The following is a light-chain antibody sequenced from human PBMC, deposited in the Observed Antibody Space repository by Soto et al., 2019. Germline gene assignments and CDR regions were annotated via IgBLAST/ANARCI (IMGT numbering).Light chain of an antibody. V-gene: IGLV3-21*02. CDR2: DDT. CDR3: QVWDINTYLVV. Sequence: SYVLTQPPSVSVAPGQTAKIPCAGDNIDTKSMHWYQQRPGQAPVLVVHDDTDRAAGIPARFSGSKSGGTATLTISRVEAGDEADYYCQVWDINTYLVVFGGGTKVTVL. CDR1: NIDTKS. J-gene: IGLJ2*01.